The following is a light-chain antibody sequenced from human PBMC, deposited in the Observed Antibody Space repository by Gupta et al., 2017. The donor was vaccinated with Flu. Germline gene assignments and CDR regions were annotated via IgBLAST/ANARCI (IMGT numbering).Light chain of an antibody. CDR1: QGISSY. CDR2: AAS. Sequence: AIRMTPSPSSFSASTGDRVTITCRASQGISSYLAWYQQKPGKAPKLLIYAASTLQSGVPSRFSGSGSGTDFTLTISSRQSEDFATYYCQQDDSYPLTFGGGTKVEIK. J-gene: IGKJ4*01. V-gene: IGKV1-8*01. CDR3: QQDDSYPLT.